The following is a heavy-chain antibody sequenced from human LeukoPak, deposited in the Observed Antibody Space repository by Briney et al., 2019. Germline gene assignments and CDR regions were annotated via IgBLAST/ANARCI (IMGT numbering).Heavy chain of an antibody. Sequence: SQTLSLTCVISGDSVSSNSAAWNWIRQSPSRGLEWLGRTYYRSKWYNDYAVSVKSRITINPDTSKNQFSLKLSSVTAADTAVYYCARGGIAAAGAKRYYYYMDVWGKGTTVTVSS. V-gene: IGHV6-1*01. J-gene: IGHJ6*03. D-gene: IGHD6-13*01. CDR1: GDSVSSNSAA. CDR3: ARGGIAAAGAKRYYYYMDV. CDR2: TYYRSKWYN.